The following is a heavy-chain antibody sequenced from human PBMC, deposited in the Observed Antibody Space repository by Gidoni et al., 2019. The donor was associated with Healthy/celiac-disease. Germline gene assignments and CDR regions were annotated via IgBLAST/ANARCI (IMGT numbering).Heavy chain of an antibody. CDR3: AASSKGEQWLVLRDY. V-gene: IGHV1-69*01. CDR1: GGTFGSYA. J-gene: IGHJ4*02. D-gene: IGHD6-19*01. CDR2: IIRIFGTA. Sequence: QVQLVQSGAEVKKPGSSVTVSVKASGGTFGSYAISCVRPAPGQGMEWIGGIIRIFGTANYAQKFQRSVTITADASTSTAYMELSSLSSEATAVYYCAASSKGEQWLVLRDYWGQGTLVTVSS.